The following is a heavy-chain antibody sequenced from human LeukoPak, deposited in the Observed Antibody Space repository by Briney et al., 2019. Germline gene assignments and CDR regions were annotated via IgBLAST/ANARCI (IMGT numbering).Heavy chain of an antibody. V-gene: IGHV3-7*01. CDR1: GFTFSSYW. Sequence: GGSLRLSCAASGFTFSSYWMSWVRQAPGKGLEWVANIKQDGSEKYYVDSVKGRFTISRDNAKNSLYLQMNSLRAEDTAVYYCARDEGIAGRPRDLDYWGQGTLVTVSS. D-gene: IGHD6-13*01. CDR2: IKQDGSEK. J-gene: IGHJ4*02. CDR3: ARDEGIAGRPRDLDY.